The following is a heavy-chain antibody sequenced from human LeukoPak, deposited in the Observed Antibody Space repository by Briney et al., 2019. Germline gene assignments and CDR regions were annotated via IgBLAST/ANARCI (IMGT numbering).Heavy chain of an antibody. Sequence: SETLSLTCSVSGGSISSSRDYWGWIRQPPGKGLQWIGSIHSTGSTFYNPSLRSRVTISVDTSKNQFSLKLSSVTAADTAVYYCARESTVGDYYYYYYMDVWGKGTTVTISS. CDR2: IHSTGST. CDR1: GGSISSSRDY. CDR3: ARESTVGDYYYYYYMDV. D-gene: IGHD2-2*01. V-gene: IGHV4-39*07. J-gene: IGHJ6*03.